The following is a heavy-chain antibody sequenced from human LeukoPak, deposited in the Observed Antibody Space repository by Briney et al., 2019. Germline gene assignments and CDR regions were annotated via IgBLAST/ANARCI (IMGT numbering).Heavy chain of an antibody. CDR1: GGTFSSYA. Sequence: SVKVSCKASGGTFSSYAISWVRQAPGQGLEWMGGIIPIFGTANYAQKFQGRVTITADETTSTAYMELSSLRSEDTAVYYCARHVRSRGSFDYWGQGTLVTVSS. D-gene: IGHD5-12*01. CDR3: ARHVRSRGSFDY. V-gene: IGHV1-69*13. J-gene: IGHJ4*02. CDR2: IIPIFGTA.